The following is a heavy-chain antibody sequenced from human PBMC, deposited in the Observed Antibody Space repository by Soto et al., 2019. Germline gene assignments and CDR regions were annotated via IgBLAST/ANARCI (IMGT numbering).Heavy chain of an antibody. D-gene: IGHD2-2*01. Sequence: GGSLRLSCAASGFTFDDYAMHWVRQAPGKGLEWVSGIGWNSGSIGYADSVKGRFTISRDNARNSLYLQMNSLRAEDTALYFCAKSLEAPYQLLPHFDNWGQGTLVTVSS. J-gene: IGHJ4*02. CDR3: AKSLEAPYQLLPHFDN. CDR2: IGWNSGSI. V-gene: IGHV3-9*01. CDR1: GFTFDDYA.